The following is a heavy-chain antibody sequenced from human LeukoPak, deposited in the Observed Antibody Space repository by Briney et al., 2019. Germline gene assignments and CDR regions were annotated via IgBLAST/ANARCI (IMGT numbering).Heavy chain of an antibody. J-gene: IGHJ3*02. Sequence: RPSETLSLTCAVSGYSISSGYYWGWIRQPPGKGLGGIGSNYHSGSTYYNPSLNIRVTISVDTSKNQFSLKLSSVTAADTAVYYCARPKAMIVVSAFDIWGQGTMVTVSS. CDR1: GYSISSGYY. CDR2: NYHSGST. D-gene: IGHD3-22*01. CDR3: ARPKAMIVVSAFDI. V-gene: IGHV4-38-2*01.